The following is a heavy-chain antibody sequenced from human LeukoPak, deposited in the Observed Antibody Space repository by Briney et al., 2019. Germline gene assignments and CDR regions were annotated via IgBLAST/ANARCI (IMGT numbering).Heavy chain of an antibody. CDR2: IRSTTNNYAT. V-gene: IGHV3-73*01. J-gene: IGHJ4*02. D-gene: IGHD6-19*01. CDR3: AGGSGWYSPDY. Sequence: PGGSLKLSCAASGFTFRGSAMHWVRQASGKGLELVGLIRSTTNNYATAYAASVRGRFTISRDESKDTAYLQMNSLKTEDTAVYYCAGGSGWYSPDYWGQGTLVTVSS. CDR1: GFTFRGSA.